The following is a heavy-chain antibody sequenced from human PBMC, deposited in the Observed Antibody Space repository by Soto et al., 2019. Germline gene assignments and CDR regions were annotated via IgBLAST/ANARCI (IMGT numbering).Heavy chain of an antibody. CDR1: GGSISSYY. V-gene: IGHV4-59*01. D-gene: IGHD2-21*02. CDR2: IYYSGST. Sequence: QVQLQESGPGLVKPSETLSLTCTVSGGSISSYYWSWIRQPPGKGLEWIGYIYYSGSTNYTPSLKSRVTISVDTSKNQFSLKRSSVTAADTAVYYCARQDCGGDWYRYFDLCGRGTLVTVSS. J-gene: IGHJ2*01. CDR3: ARQDCGGDWYRYFDL.